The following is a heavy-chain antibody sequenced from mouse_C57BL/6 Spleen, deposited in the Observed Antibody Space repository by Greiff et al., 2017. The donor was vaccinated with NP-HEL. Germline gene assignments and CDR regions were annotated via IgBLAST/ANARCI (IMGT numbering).Heavy chain of an antibody. J-gene: IGHJ1*03. Sequence: QLKESGPGLVQPSQSLSITCTVSGFSLTSYGVHWVRQSPGKGLEWLGVIWSGGSTDYNAAFISRLSISKDNSKSQVFFKMNSLQADDTAIYYCARTLYGSSYGYFDVWGTGTTVTVSS. CDR3: ARTLYGSSYGYFDV. D-gene: IGHD1-1*01. CDR2: IWSGGST. CDR1: GFSLTSYG. V-gene: IGHV2-2*01.